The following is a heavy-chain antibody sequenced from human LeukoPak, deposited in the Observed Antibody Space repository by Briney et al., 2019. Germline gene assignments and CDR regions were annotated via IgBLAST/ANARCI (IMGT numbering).Heavy chain of an antibody. CDR2: MNPNSGNT. J-gene: IGHJ6*03. V-gene: IGHV1-8*03. CDR3: ARANSSSLYSSYYYYYMDV. CDR1: GYTFTSYD. D-gene: IGHD6-6*01. Sequence: GASVKVSCKASGYTFTSYDINWVRQAPGQGLEWMGWMNPNSGNTGYAQKFQGRVTITWNTSISTAYMELSSLRSEDTAVYYCARANSSSLYSSYYYYYMDVWGKGTTVTVSS.